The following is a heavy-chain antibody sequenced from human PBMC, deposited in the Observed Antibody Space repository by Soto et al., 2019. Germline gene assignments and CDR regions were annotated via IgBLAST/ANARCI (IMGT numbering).Heavy chain of an antibody. CDR1: GGSISSGGYS. CDR3: ARAFHYYDTAHEGGDAFDI. J-gene: IGHJ3*02. V-gene: IGHV4-30-2*01. D-gene: IGHD3-22*01. CDR2: IYHSGST. Sequence: QLQLQESGSGLVKPSQTLSLTCAVSGGSISSGGYSWSWIRQPPGKGLEWIGYIYHSGSTYYNPSLKGRVTISVVRSKNQFSLKLSSVTAADTAVYFCARAFHYYDTAHEGGDAFDIWGQGTMVTVSS.